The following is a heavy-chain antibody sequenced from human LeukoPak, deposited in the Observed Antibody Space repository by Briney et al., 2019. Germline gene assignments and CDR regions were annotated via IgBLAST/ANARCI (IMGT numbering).Heavy chain of an antibody. Sequence: PSETLSLTCTVSGGSISNYYWGWIRQPPGKGLEWIGSIYYSGSTYYSPSLKSRVTISVDTSKNQFSLKLSSVTAADTAVYYCARDILATSIAAPYYWGQGTLVTVSS. CDR1: GGSISNYY. CDR2: IYYSGST. J-gene: IGHJ4*02. CDR3: ARDILATSIAAPYY. D-gene: IGHD6-13*01. V-gene: IGHV4-39*07.